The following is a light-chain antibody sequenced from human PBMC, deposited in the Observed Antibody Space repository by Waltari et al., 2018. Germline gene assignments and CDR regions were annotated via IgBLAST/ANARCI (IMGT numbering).Light chain of an antibody. CDR2: AAS. Sequence: DIQLTQSPSFLSASVGDRVTITCRASQGISSYLAWYQQKPGKAPKLLINAASTLQSGVPSRFSGSGSGTEFTLTISSLQPEDYAIYYCQQVNSYPLTFGGGTKVEIK. J-gene: IGKJ4*01. CDR3: QQVNSYPLT. CDR1: QGISSY. V-gene: IGKV1-9*01.